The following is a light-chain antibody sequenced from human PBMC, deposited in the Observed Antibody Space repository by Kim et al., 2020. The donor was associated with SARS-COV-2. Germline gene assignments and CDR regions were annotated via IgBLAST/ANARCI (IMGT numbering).Light chain of an antibody. CDR3: CSYAGSHNAV. CDR2: DVN. Sequence: GQSVTIFCTGTSRDVGAYDYVSWYQQDPGKVPKLMIYDVNKRPSGVPDRFSGSKSGNTASLTIAGLQADDEADYYCCSYAGSHNAVFGGGTQLTVL. CDR1: SRDVGAYDY. V-gene: IGLV2-11*01. J-gene: IGLJ2*01.